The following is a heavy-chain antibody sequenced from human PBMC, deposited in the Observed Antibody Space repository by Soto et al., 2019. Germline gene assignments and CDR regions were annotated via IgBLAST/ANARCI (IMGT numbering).Heavy chain of an antibody. CDR3: ASQRLWFGELLTNYHYYDGMDV. D-gene: IGHD3-10*01. CDR1: GGTFNSNA. J-gene: IGHJ6*02. CDR2: IIPIFDTP. Sequence: QVQLVQSGAEVKKPGSSVKVSCKASGGTFNSNAINWVRQAPGQGPEWLGDIIPIFDTPKYAQKFQGRVTITADTSTGTAHMELSSLRSEDTAIYYCASQRLWFGELLTNYHYYDGMDVWDQGTTVTVSS. V-gene: IGHV1-69*06.